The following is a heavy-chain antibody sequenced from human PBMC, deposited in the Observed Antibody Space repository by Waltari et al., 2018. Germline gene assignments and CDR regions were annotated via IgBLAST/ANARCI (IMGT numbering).Heavy chain of an antibody. CDR1: GGPISSGSYY. CDR2: IYTSGST. J-gene: IGHJ5*02. CDR3: ARAPYYYGSGSYYDNWFDP. D-gene: IGHD3-10*01. Sequence: QVQLQESGPGLVKPSQTLSLTCTVSGGPISSGSYYWSWIRQPAGKGLEWIWRIYTSGSTNYNPSLKSRVTISVDTSKNQFSLKLSSVTAADTAVYYCARAPYYYGSGSYYDNWFDPWGQGTLVTVSS. V-gene: IGHV4-61*02.